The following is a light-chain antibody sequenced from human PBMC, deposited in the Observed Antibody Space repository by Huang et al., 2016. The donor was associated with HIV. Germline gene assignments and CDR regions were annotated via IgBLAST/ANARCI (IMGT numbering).Light chain of an antibody. CDR2: GAS. CDR1: QSVAKH. V-gene: IGKV3-15*01. CDR3: HHYSNWPPTWT. J-gene: IGKJ1*01. Sequence: EIVMTQSPATLSVSPGERATLSCRASQSVAKHFAWYQQKPGQAPRLLIYGASTRATGIPARFSGSGSGTESTLTSSSLQSEDFAVYYCHHYSNWPPTWTFGQGTKVEIK.